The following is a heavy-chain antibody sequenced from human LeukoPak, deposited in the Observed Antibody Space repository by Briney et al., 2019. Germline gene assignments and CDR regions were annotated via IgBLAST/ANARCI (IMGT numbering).Heavy chain of an antibody. D-gene: IGHD6-6*01. CDR3: ARDRSMSGRTSSYGMDV. Sequence: SQTLSLTCAVSGGSISSGGYSWSWIRQPPGKGLEWIGYIYHSGSTYYNPSLKSRVTISVDRSKNQFSLKLSSVAAADTAVYYCARDRSMSGRTSSYGMDVWGQGTTVTVSS. V-gene: IGHV4-30-2*01. CDR1: GGSISSGGYS. CDR2: IYHSGST. J-gene: IGHJ6*02.